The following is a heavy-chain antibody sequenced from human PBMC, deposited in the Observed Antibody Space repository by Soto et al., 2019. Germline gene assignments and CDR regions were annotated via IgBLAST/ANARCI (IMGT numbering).Heavy chain of an antibody. V-gene: IGHV1-69*12. CDR3: ARVEAVAGLYNYHGLDV. Sequence: QVQLVQSGAEVRKPGSSVKVSCKVSGGTFSNYAIDWVRLAPGHGLEWMGGIVPIFGTTYYTQKFQGRAQIIGDDSTTTAYLEMSSLRSEDTAIYYCARVEAVAGLYNYHGLDVWGQGTAVTVSS. CDR1: GGTFSNYA. CDR2: IVPIFGTT. J-gene: IGHJ6*02. D-gene: IGHD6-19*01.